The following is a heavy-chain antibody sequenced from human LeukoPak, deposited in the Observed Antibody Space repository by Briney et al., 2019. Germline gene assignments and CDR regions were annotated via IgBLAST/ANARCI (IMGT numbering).Heavy chain of an antibody. Sequence: SETLSLTCTAPGASISRYFWNWIRQPPGKELEWIGYISSGGSTNYNPSLKSRVTISIDTSKNQFSLKLTSATAADTAVYYCARGDDYKSTLFDYWGQGTLVTVSS. V-gene: IGHV4-59*01. CDR2: ISSGGST. CDR3: ARGDDYKSTLFDY. D-gene: IGHD5-12*01. J-gene: IGHJ4*02. CDR1: GASISRYF.